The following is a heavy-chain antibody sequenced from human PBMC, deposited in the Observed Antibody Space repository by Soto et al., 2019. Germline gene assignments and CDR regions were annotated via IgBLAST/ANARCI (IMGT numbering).Heavy chain of an antibody. CDR2: THHSGST. CDR3: ARGGYYTPGFDS. V-gene: IGHV4-4*02. D-gene: IGHD3-3*01. J-gene: IGHJ4*02. Sequence: SETLSLTCVVSGGSITSSTWWSWVRQPPGKGPEWIGETHHSGSTNYNPSLKSRVTISVDKSKNQFSLNLSSVTAADTAVYYCARGGYYTPGFDSWGQGTLVTVSS. CDR1: GGSITSSTW.